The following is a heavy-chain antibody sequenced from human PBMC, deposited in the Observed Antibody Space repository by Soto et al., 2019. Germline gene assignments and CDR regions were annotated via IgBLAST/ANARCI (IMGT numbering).Heavy chain of an antibody. Sequence: SETLSLTCTVSGGSISSGGYYWSWIRQHPGKGLEWIGYIYYSGSTYYNPSLKSRVTISVDTSKNQFSLKLSSVTAADTAVYYCARVEGGSRRFDPWGQGTLVTVSS. CDR3: ARVEGGSRRFDP. CDR1: GGSISSGGYY. CDR2: IYYSGST. D-gene: IGHD6-25*01. V-gene: IGHV4-31*03. J-gene: IGHJ5*02.